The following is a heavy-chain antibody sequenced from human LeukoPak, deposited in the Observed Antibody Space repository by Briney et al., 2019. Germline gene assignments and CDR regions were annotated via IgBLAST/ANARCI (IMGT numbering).Heavy chain of an antibody. Sequence: SETLSLTCTVSGDSVSSYYWSWIRQPPGKGLEWIGYIYYSGSTNYNPSLKSRVTISVDTSKNQFSLKLSSVTAADTAVYYCARINWGTVDYWGQGTLVTVSS. J-gene: IGHJ4*02. V-gene: IGHV4-59*08. CDR1: GDSVSSYY. CDR2: IYYSGST. CDR3: ARINWGTVDY. D-gene: IGHD7-27*01.